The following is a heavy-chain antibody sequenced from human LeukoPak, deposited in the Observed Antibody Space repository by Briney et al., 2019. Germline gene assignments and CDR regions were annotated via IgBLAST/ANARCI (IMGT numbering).Heavy chain of an antibody. CDR1: ECSFTTYW. Sequence: GESLKISCKGSECSFTTYWIAWVRQVPGKGLESMGIIYPGDSDTRYSPSFQGQVIISADKSINTAYLQWNSLRASDTAMYYCARHGKVGATQSWLDYWGQGTLVTVSS. D-gene: IGHD1-26*01. V-gene: IGHV5-51*01. CDR2: IYPGDSDT. CDR3: ARHGKVGATQSWLDY. J-gene: IGHJ4*02.